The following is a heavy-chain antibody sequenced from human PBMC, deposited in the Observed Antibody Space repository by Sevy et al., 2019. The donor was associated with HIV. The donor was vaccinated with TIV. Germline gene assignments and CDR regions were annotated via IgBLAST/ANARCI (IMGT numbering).Heavy chain of an antibody. CDR1: GFTFSKYW. CDR2: IKRDGSEK. V-gene: IGHV3-7*03. CDR3: ARDCNSNSCLWGLDV. D-gene: IGHD2-2*01. J-gene: IGHJ6*02. Sequence: GGSLRLSCAASGFTFSKYWMTWFRQAPGKGLEWVANIKRDGSEKYYLDSVKGRFSISRDNTKNSLYLQMNSLRGEDTAVYYCARDCNSNSCLWGLDVWGQGTTVTVSS.